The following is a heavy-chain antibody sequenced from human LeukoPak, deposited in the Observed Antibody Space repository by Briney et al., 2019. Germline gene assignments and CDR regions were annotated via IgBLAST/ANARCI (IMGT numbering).Heavy chain of an antibody. Sequence: GGSLRLSCAASGFTFSSYAMSWVRQAPGKGLEWVSTISGTDGRTYYADSVKGRFTISRDNSKNTLYLQMNSLRAEDTAVYYCAKAWTDIDYWGQGTLVTVSS. CDR3: AKAWTDIDY. D-gene: IGHD3/OR15-3a*01. V-gene: IGHV3-23*01. CDR1: GFTFSSYA. CDR2: ISGTDGRT. J-gene: IGHJ4*02.